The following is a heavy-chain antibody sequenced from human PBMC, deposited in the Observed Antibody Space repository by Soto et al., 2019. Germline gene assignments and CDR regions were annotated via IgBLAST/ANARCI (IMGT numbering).Heavy chain of an antibody. CDR3: ARGNELRFLEWLLYYYFDY. Sequence: PSWKISCRTSGYTFSGYYMHGVRQAPGQGLEWMGWINPNSGGTNYAQKFQGWVTMTRDTSISTAYMELSRLRSDDTAVYYCARGNELRFLEWLLYYYFDYWGQGTLVTVSS. CDR1: GYTFSGYY. D-gene: IGHD3-3*01. J-gene: IGHJ4*02. V-gene: IGHV1-2*04. CDR2: INPNSGGT.